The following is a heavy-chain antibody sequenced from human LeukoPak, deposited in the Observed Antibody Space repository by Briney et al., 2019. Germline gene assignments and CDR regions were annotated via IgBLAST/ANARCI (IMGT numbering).Heavy chain of an antibody. CDR1: GFTFRSYW. CDR2: IKQDGSEI. CDR3: ARDGELGSPADAFDI. V-gene: IGHV3-7*01. J-gene: IGHJ3*02. D-gene: IGHD1-26*01. Sequence: GGSLRLSCAASGFTFRSYWMTWVRQYPGKGLEWVANIKQDGSEIYYADSVKGRFTISRDNAKRSLYLQMNSLRAEDTAVYYCARDGELGSPADAFDIWGQGTMATVSS.